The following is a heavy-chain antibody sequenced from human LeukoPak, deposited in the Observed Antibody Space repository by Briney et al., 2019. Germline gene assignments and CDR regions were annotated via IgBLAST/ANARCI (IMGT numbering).Heavy chain of an antibody. CDR3: ARDGFSITMVRGAINWFDP. CDR2: IWYDGSNK. Sequence: QPGGSLRLSCAASGFTFSSYGMHWVRQAPGKGLEWVAVIWYDGSNKYYADSVKGRFTISRDNSKNTLYLQMNSLRAEDTAVYYCARDGFSITMVRGAINWFDPWGQGTLVTVSS. D-gene: IGHD3-10*01. CDR1: GFTFSSYG. J-gene: IGHJ5*02. V-gene: IGHV3-33*01.